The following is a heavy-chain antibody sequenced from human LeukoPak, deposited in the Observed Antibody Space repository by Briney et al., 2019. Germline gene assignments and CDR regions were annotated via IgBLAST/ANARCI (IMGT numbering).Heavy chain of an antibody. V-gene: IGHV4-30-4*01. CDR1: GGSISSGDYY. Sequence: SETLSLTCSVSGGSISSGDYYWSWIRQPPGKGLEWIGYTYYSGSTYYNPSLKNRVSISVDTSKNQFSLNLSSVTAADTAVYYCARPYYYDSRIDPWGQGTLVTVSS. D-gene: IGHD3-22*01. CDR2: TYYSGST. J-gene: IGHJ5*02. CDR3: ARPYYYDSRIDP.